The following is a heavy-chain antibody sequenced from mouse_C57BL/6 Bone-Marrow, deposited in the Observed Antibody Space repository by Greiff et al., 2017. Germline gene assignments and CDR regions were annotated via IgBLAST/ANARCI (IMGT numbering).Heavy chain of an antibody. CDR3: ARGRHCYGSLSWLAY. CDR2: IYPRGGTT. D-gene: IGHD1-1*01. V-gene: IGHV1-81*01. J-gene: IGHJ3*01. CDR1: GYTFTSYG. Sequence: VQLQQSGAELARPGASVKLSCKASGYTFTSYGISWVKQRTGQGLEWIGEIYPRGGTTYYNAQFTGKATLTADTSSSTAYMALRSLTYEASAFYFGARGRHCYGSLSWLAYWGQGTLVTVSA.